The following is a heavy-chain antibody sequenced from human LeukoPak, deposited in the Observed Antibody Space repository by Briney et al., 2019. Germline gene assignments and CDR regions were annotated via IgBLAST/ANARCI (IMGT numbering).Heavy chain of an antibody. D-gene: IGHD4-17*01. CDR1: GFAFNTYT. CDR2: ISSTSIYI. Sequence: GGSLRLSCAASGFAFNTYTINWVRQAPGKGLEWVSSISSTSIYIYYPDSVKGRFTISRDNAKNSLFLQMNSLRAEDTALYYCARTAPAVYGDHLDYWGQGTLVTVSS. CDR3: ARTAPAVYGDHLDY. J-gene: IGHJ4*02. V-gene: IGHV3-21*01.